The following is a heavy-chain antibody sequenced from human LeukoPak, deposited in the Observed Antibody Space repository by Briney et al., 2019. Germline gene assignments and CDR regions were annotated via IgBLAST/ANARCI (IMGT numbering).Heavy chain of an antibody. CDR2: ISWNSGSI. J-gene: IGHJ4*02. CDR1: GFTFDDYA. Sequence: PGGSLRLSCAASGFTFDDYAMHWVRQAPGKGLEWVSGISWNSGSIGYADSVKGRFTISRDNAKNSLYLQMNSLRAEDTALYYCAREKQGSLFDYWGQGTLVTVSS. V-gene: IGHV3-9*01. CDR3: AREKQGSLFDY. D-gene: IGHD1/OR15-1a*01.